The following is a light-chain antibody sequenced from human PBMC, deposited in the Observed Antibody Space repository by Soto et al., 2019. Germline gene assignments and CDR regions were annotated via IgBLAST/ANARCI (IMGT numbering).Light chain of an antibody. CDR1: QSVGSN. CDR2: DAS. Sequence: EIVMTQSPATLSLSPGERATLSCRASQSVGSNFAGCQQKPGEAPRRLLYDASTRTTGVTARCCGSGWGAEVTTPTSSRQEQDFFVDYCQQYYNRPPWTFGQGTKVEIE. V-gene: IGKV3-15*01. CDR3: QQYYNRPPWT. J-gene: IGKJ1*01.